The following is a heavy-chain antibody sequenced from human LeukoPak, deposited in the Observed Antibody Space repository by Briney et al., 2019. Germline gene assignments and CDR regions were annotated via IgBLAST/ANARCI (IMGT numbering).Heavy chain of an antibody. D-gene: IGHD6-13*01. Sequence: SETVSLTCTVSGGSISSQYWSLIRQPPGKGLEWIGYIYYSGSTNYNPSLKSRVTISVDTSKNQFSLKLSSVTAADTAVYYCARGIADNWFDPGGPGNLVTVSS. CDR1: GGSISSQY. J-gene: IGHJ5*02. CDR2: IYYSGST. CDR3: ARGIADNWFDP. V-gene: IGHV4-59*08.